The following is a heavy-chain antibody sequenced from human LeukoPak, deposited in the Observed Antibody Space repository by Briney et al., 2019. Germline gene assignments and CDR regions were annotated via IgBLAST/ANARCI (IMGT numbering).Heavy chain of an antibody. CDR3: ARDPSGSYYGVWFDP. D-gene: IGHD1-26*01. V-gene: IGHV4-61*02. Sequence: PSQTLSLTCTVSGGSISSGSYYWSWIRQPAGKGLEWIGRIYTSGSTNYNPSLKSRVTISVDTSKNQFSLKLSSVTAADTAVYYCARDPSGSYYGVWFDPWGQGTLVTVSS. CDR2: IYTSGST. CDR1: GGSISSGSYY. J-gene: IGHJ5*02.